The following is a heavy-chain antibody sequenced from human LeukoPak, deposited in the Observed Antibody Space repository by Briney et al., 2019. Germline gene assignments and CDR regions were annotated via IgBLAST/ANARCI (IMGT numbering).Heavy chain of an antibody. D-gene: IGHD3-10*01. J-gene: IGHJ4*02. CDR1: GGSISSYY. CDR2: IYYSGST. V-gene: IGHV4-59*01. CDR3: AREPRGGLSPPYYFDY. Sequence: SETLSLTCTVSGGSISSYYWSWIRQPPGKGLEWIGYIYYSGSTNYNPSLKSRVTISVDTSKNQFSPKLSSVTAADTAVYYCAREPRGGLSPPYYFDYWGQGTLVTVSS.